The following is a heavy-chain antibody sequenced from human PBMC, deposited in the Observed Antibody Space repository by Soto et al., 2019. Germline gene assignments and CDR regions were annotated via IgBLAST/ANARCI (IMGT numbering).Heavy chain of an antibody. CDR3: ARDRLYYYGSGIPEGDY. CDR2: ISAYNGNT. Sequence: VASVKVSCKASGYTFTSYGISWVRQAPGQGLEWMGWISAYNGNTNYAQKLQGRVTMTTDTSTSTAYMELRSLRSDDTAVYYCARDRLYYYGSGIPEGDYWGQGTLVTVSS. V-gene: IGHV1-18*01. J-gene: IGHJ4*02. CDR1: GYTFTSYG. D-gene: IGHD3-10*01.